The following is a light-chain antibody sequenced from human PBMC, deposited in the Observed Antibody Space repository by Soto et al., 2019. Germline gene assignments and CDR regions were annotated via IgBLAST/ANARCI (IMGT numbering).Light chain of an antibody. Sequence: DIQMTQSPSSLSASVGDRVTITCRASQGISTYLNWYQQKPGKAPKLLIYAASSLQSGVPSRFSGSESETDFTLNISSLQPADFANYSCQQSYSTTWTFXQGTNVDI. CDR2: AAS. J-gene: IGKJ1*01. CDR3: QQSYSTTWT. CDR1: QGISTY. V-gene: IGKV1-39*01.